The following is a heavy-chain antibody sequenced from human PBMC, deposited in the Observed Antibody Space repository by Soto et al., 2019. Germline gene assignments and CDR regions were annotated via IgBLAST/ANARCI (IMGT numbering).Heavy chain of an antibody. CDR3: AKGYGDSDS. CDR2: ISNSDDST. CDR1: GFTFSRHA. Sequence: EVQLLDSGGGLVQPGGSLRLSCTTSGFTFSRHAMTWVHQAPGRGLQWVSSISNSDDSTYYAASVKGRFTISRDISRSTLYLQMDSLRAEDTAVYYCAKGYGDSDSWGQGTQVTVSS. V-gene: IGHV3-23*01. J-gene: IGHJ4*02. D-gene: IGHD4-17*01.